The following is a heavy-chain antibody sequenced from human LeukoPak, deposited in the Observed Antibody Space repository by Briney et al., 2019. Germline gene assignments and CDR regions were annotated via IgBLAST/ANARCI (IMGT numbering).Heavy chain of an antibody. D-gene: IGHD3-10*01. CDR2: ISGSGGST. Sequence: GGSLRLSCAASGFTFSRYAMSWVRQAPGKGLEWVSAISGSGGSTYYADSVKGRFTISRDNSKNTLYLQMNSLRAEDTAVYYCAKDSMVRGVILGGFDYWGQGTLVTVSS. J-gene: IGHJ4*02. CDR1: GFTFSRYA. V-gene: IGHV3-23*01. CDR3: AKDSMVRGVILGGFDY.